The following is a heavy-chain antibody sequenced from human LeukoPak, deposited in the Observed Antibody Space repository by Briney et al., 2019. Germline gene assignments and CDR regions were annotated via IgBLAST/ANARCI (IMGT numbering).Heavy chain of an antibody. V-gene: IGHV1-18*01. CDR3: ARAAYGSGSYLREVDY. Sequence: ASVKVSCKASGGTFSSYAISWVRQAPGQGLEWMGWISAYNGNTNYAQKLQGRVTMTTDTSTSTAYMELRSLRSDDTAVYYCARAAYGSGSYLREVDYWGQGTLVTVSS. J-gene: IGHJ4*02. CDR2: ISAYNGNT. D-gene: IGHD3-10*01. CDR1: GGTFSSYA.